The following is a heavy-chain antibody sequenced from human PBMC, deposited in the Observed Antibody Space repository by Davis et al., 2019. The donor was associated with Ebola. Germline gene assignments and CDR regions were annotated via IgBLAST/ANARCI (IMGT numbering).Heavy chain of an antibody. D-gene: IGHD6-13*01. J-gene: IGHJ4*02. V-gene: IGHV3-7*03. CDR1: GFTFSNSW. CDR3: ARVDAVAAAGTGFYFNY. Sequence: PGGSLRLSCAASGFTFSNSWMSWVRQAPGKGLEWVANIKQDGSEKYYVDSVKGRFTISRDNAKNSLYLQMNSLRAEDTAVYYCARVDAVAAAGTGFYFNYWGQGTLVTVSS. CDR2: IKQDGSEK.